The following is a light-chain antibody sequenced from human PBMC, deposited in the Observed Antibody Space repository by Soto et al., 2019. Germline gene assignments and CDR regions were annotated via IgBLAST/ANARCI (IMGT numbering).Light chain of an antibody. CDR1: QDISKF. Sequence: DIQMTQSPSSLSASIGDRVSFTCQASQDISKFLNWYQHKPGQAPSLLIYDASKSHFGVPSRFSGSGFGTDFTFTIISLQPEDNATYYWQQYENRPYTFGPGTKVDIK. J-gene: IGKJ3*01. CDR3: QQYENRPYT. CDR2: DAS. V-gene: IGKV1-33*01.